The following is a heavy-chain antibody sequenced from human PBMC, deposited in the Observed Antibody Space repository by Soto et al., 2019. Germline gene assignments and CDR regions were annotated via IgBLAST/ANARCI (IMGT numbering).Heavy chain of an antibody. D-gene: IGHD6-13*01. CDR2: ISYDGGDK. V-gene: IGHV3-30*03. CDR1: GFTFNNFA. CDR3: ARDLSTGAADYYFDY. J-gene: IGHJ4*02. Sequence: GGSLRLSCAASGFTFNNFAMHWVRQAPGKGLEWVAVISYDGGDKYYADSVKGRFTISRDNSKNTLYLQMNGLRAEDTAVYYCARDLSTGAADYYFDYWGQGALVTVSS.